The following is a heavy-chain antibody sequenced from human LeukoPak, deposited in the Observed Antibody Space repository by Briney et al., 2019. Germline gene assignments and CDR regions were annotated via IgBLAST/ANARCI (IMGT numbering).Heavy chain of an antibody. CDR1: GFTFSSYA. CDR3: ARDPAEWLLSSDAFDI. V-gene: IGHV3-21*01. CDR2: ISSSSSYI. D-gene: IGHD3-3*01. J-gene: IGHJ3*02. Sequence: PGGSLRLSCAASGFTFSSYAMSWVRQAPGKGLEWVSSISSSSSYIYYADSVKGRFTISRDNAKNSLYLQMNSLRAEDTAVYYCARDPAEWLLSSDAFDIWGQGTMVTVSS.